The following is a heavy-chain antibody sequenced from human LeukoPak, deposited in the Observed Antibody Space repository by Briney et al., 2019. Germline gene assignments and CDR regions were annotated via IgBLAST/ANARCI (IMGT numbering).Heavy chain of an antibody. D-gene: IGHD3-22*01. V-gene: IGHV4-39*07. CDR2: IYYSGNT. J-gene: IGHJ4*02. CDR3: ARGVRSYYYDSSGYYYESFDY. Sequence: PSETLSLTCTVSGVSISSTSNQWGWIRQPPGKGLEWIGSIYYSGNTHYNPSLKSRVSISLDTSKNQFSLRLSSVTAADSAVYYCARGVRSYYYDSSGYYYESFDYWGQGTLVTVSS. CDR1: GVSISSTSNQ.